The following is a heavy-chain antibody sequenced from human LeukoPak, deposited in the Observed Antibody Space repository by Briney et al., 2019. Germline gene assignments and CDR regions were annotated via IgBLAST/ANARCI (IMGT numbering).Heavy chain of an antibody. CDR1: GFTFSSYG. Sequence: GGSLRLSCAASGFTFSSYGMHWVRQAPGKGLEWVAVISYDGSNRYYADSVKGRFTISRDKSKNTLYLQMSSLKTEDTAVYYCTTNDAFDIWGQGTMVTVSS. D-gene: IGHD1-14*01. J-gene: IGHJ3*02. CDR2: ISYDGSNR. CDR3: TTNDAFDI. V-gene: IGHV3-30*03.